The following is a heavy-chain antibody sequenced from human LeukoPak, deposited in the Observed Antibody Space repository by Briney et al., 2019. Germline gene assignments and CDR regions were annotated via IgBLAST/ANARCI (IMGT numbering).Heavy chain of an antibody. CDR2: IIPIFGTP. J-gene: IGHJ4*02. CDR1: GGTFNSYA. V-gene: IGHV1-69*13. Sequence: SVKVSCKASGGTFNSYALSWVRQAPGQGLEWRGGIIPIFGTPNYAQKFQGRVTITADESTSTAYMELSSLRSEDTAVYYCARGEGIFGVVISEYWGQGTLVTVSS. D-gene: IGHD3-3*01. CDR3: ARGEGIFGVVISEY.